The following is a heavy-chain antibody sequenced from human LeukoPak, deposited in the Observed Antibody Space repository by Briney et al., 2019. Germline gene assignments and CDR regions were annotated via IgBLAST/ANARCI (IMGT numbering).Heavy chain of an antibody. CDR2: IYHSGST. CDR1: GGSIGSGGYS. D-gene: IGHD5-18*01. Sequence: SQTLSLTCAVSGGSIGSGGYSWSWIRQPPGTGLEGIEYIYHSGSTYYNPSLKSRVTISVDRSKNQFSLKLSSVTAADTAVYYCARVYSYGYSYYFDYWGQGTLVTVSS. CDR3: ARVYSYGYSYYFDY. J-gene: IGHJ4*02. V-gene: IGHV4-30-2*01.